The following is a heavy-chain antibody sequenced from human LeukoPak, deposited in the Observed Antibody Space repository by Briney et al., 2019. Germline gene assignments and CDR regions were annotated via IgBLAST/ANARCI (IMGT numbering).Heavy chain of an antibody. CDR2: ISAYNGNT. Sequence: ASVKVSCKASGYTFTSYGISWVRQAPGQGLEWMGWISAYNGNTNYAQKFQGRVTMTTDTSTSTAYMELRSLRSDDTAVYYCAREVSFTMVRGLYYYMDVWGKGTTVTISS. D-gene: IGHD3-10*01. V-gene: IGHV1-18*01. J-gene: IGHJ6*03. CDR1: GYTFTSYG. CDR3: AREVSFTMVRGLYYYMDV.